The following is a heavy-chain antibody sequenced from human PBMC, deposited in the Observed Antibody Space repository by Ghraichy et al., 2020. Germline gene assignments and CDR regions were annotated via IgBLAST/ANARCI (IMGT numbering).Heavy chain of an antibody. V-gene: IGHV4-59*08. CDR2: IYYSGST. Sequence: SQTLSLTCTVSGGSMSSYYWSWIRQPPGKGLEWIGYIYYSGSTDYNPSLKSRVTISLDTSKKQFSLKLSSVTAADTAVYYCARRSESYGVGYYFDYWGQGTLVTVSS. J-gene: IGHJ4*02. CDR1: GGSMSSYY. D-gene: IGHD1-26*01. CDR3: ARRSESYGVGYYFDY.